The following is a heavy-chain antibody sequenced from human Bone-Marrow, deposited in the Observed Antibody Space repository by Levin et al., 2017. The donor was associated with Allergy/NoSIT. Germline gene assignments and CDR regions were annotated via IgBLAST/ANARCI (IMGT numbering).Heavy chain of an antibody. CDR2: ISSSSSYI. CDR1: GFTFSSYS. D-gene: IGHD2-15*01. CDR3: ARDRGYCSGGSCYPYGYFDL. V-gene: IGHV3-21*01. Sequence: GGSLRLSCAASGFTFSSYSMNWVRQAPGKGLEWVSSISSSSSYIYYADSVKGRFTISRDNAKNSLYLQMNSLRAEDTAVYYCARDRGYCSGGSCYPYGYFDLWGRGTLVTVSS. J-gene: IGHJ2*01.